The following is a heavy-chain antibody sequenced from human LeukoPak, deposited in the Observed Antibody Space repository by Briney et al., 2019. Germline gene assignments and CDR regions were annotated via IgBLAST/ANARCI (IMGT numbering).Heavy chain of an antibody. CDR3: ARVRWLQFVTVDY. Sequence: PGGSLRLSCAASGFTFSSYAMHWVRQAPGKGLEWVAVISYDGSNKYYADSVKGRFTIYRDNSKNTLYLQMNSLRAEDTAVYYCARVRWLQFVTVDYWGQGTLVTVSS. J-gene: IGHJ4*02. CDR1: GFTFSSYA. D-gene: IGHD5-24*01. V-gene: IGHV3-30-3*01. CDR2: ISYDGSNK.